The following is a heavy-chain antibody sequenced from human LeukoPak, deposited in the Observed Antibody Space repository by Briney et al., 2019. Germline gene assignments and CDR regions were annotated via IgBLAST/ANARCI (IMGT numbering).Heavy chain of an antibody. Sequence: GGSLRPSCAASGFTFSSYSMNWVRQAPGKGLEWVSSISSSSSYIYYADSVKGRFTISRDNAKNSLYLQMNSLRAEDTAVYYCARDRSSSFSWFDPWGQGTLVTVSS. CDR3: ARDRSSSFSWFDP. J-gene: IGHJ5*02. V-gene: IGHV3-21*01. CDR2: ISSSSSYI. CDR1: GFTFSSYS. D-gene: IGHD6-6*01.